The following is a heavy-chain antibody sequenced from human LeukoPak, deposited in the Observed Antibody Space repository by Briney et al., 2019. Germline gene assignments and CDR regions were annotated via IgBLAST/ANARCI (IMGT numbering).Heavy chain of an antibody. CDR2: IIPILGIA. CDR3: ARSTYWGSRKGGIDY. CDR1: GGTFSSYA. Sequence: SVKVSCKASGGTFSSYAISWVRQAPGQGLEWMGRIIPILGIANYAQKFQGRVTITADKSTSTAYMELSSLSSEDTAVYYCARSTYWGSRKGGIDYWGQGTLVTVSS. J-gene: IGHJ4*02. V-gene: IGHV1-69*04. D-gene: IGHD7-27*01.